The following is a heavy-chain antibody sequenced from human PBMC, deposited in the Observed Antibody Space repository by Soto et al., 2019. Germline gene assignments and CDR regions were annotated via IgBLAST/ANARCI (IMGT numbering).Heavy chain of an antibody. Sequence: QVQLQESGPGLVKPSETLSLTCTVSGGSISSYYWSWIRQPPGKGLEWIGYIYYSGSTNYNPSLKSRVTISVDTSKNQFSLKLSSVTAADTAVYYCARQVGANLNFDYWGQGTLVTVSS. J-gene: IGHJ4*02. V-gene: IGHV4-59*08. D-gene: IGHD1-26*01. CDR2: IYYSGST. CDR3: ARQVGANLNFDY. CDR1: GGSISSYY.